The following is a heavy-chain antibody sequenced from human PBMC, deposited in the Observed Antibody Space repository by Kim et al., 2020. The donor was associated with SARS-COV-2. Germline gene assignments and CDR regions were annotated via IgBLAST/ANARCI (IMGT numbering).Heavy chain of an antibody. CDR3: AIQSNWDLQVRWDYFYNGMDV. J-gene: IGHJ6*02. Sequence: GESLKISCQGFGYSFASYWIAWVRQMPGKGLEWMGIIYPGDADTRYSPSFQGQVTISADKSIGTAYLQWSSLKASDTAIYYCAIQSNWDLQVRWDYFYNGMDVWGPGTTVTVSS. CDR1: GYSFASYW. V-gene: IGHV5-51*01. CDR2: IYPGDADT. D-gene: IGHD1-26*01.